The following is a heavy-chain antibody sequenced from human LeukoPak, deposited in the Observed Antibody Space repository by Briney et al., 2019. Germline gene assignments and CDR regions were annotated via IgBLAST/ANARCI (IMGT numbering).Heavy chain of an antibody. CDR2: IYYSGST. CDR1: GGSFSSYY. V-gene: IGHV4-39*07. CDR3: ARVPAIDAFDI. Sequence: SETLSLTCAVYGGSFSSYYWGWIRQPPGKGLEWIGSIYYSGSTYYNPSLKSRVTISVDTSKNQFSLKLSSVTAADTAVYYCARVPAIDAFDIWGQGTMVTVSS. D-gene: IGHD6-25*01. J-gene: IGHJ3*02.